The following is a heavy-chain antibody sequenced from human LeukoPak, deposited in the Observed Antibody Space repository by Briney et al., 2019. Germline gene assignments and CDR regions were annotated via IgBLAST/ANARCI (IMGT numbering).Heavy chain of an antibody. CDR3: ARDVGEYVDY. Sequence: PSETLSLTCNVSGASFSDFYYWAWIRPPAGKGLEWIGRLFPSGTTNPNPSLKSRVTISIDTSKNQFSLMMKSVTAADTAVYYCARDVGEYVDYWGPGTLVSVSS. V-gene: IGHV4-4*07. D-gene: IGHD4-17*01. CDR1: GASFSDFYY. J-gene: IGHJ4*02. CDR2: LFPSGTT.